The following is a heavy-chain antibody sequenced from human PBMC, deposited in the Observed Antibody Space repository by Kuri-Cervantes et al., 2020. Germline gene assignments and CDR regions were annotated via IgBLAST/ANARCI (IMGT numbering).Heavy chain of an antibody. CDR2: IYYSGST. CDR1: GGSISSSSYY. Sequence: SETLSLTCTVSGGSISSSSYYWGWIRQPPGKGLEWIGSIYYSGSTYYNPSLKSRVTISVDTSKNQFSLKLSSVTAADTAVYYCARDCSGGSCPTVYYGMDVWGQGTTVTVSS. J-gene: IGHJ6*02. V-gene: IGHV4-39*07. CDR3: ARDCSGGSCPTVYYGMDV. D-gene: IGHD2-15*01.